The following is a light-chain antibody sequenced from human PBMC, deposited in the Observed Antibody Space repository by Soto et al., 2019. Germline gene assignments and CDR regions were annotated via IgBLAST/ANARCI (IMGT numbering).Light chain of an antibody. J-gene: IGKJ1*01. Sequence: DIQMPQSPSTLSASVGDRVTITCRASQSIDSWLAWYQQKPGKAPNLLIYKASSLESGVPSRFSGSGSGTEFTLTISSLQPDDFATYYCQQYNSYSSGTFGQGTKVDIK. V-gene: IGKV1-5*03. CDR3: QQYNSYSSGT. CDR2: KAS. CDR1: QSIDSW.